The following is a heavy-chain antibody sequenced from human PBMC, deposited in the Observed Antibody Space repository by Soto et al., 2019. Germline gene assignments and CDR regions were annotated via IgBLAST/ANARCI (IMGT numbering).Heavy chain of an antibody. Sequence: SGGSLRLSCSASGFSISNFGMFWVRQAPGKGLEWISFISRSHSDIYYADSVKGRFTISRDNAKNSLYLQMNSLRAEDTAVYYCARLNTDRLYYYYGMDVWGQGTTVTVSS. CDR1: GFSISNFG. CDR2: ISRSHSDI. J-gene: IGHJ6*02. V-gene: IGHV3-21*04. CDR3: ARLNTDRLYYYYGMDV.